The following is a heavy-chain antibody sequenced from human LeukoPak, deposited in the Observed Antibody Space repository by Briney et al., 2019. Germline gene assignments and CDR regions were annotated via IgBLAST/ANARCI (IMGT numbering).Heavy chain of an antibody. D-gene: IGHD1-7*01. J-gene: IGHJ4*02. CDR3: TKDPGAEGWNSRGPQLVDY. Sequence: GGSLRLSCAASGFTFSSYGMHWVRQAPGKGLEWVAFIRYDGSNKYYADSVKGRFTISRDNSKNTLYLQMNSLRAEDTAVYYCTKDPGAEGWNSRGPQLVDYWGQGTLVTVSS. V-gene: IGHV3-30*02. CDR2: IRYDGSNK. CDR1: GFTFSSYG.